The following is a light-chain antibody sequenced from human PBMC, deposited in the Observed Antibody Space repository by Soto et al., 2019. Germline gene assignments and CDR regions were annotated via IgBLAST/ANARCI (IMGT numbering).Light chain of an antibody. V-gene: IGKV1-8*01. CDR3: QQYYSYPFT. Sequence: AIRMTQSPSSLSASTGDRVTITCRAIQGISSYLAWYQQKPGKAPKLLIYAASTLQSGVPSRFSGSGSGTDFTLTISCLQSEDFATYDCQQYYSYPFTFGGGTKVEIK. CDR2: AAS. J-gene: IGKJ4*01. CDR1: QGISSY.